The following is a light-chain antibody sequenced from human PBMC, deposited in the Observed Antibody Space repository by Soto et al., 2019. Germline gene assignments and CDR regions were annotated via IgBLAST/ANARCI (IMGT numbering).Light chain of an antibody. J-gene: IGKJ4*02. V-gene: IGKV1-39*01. CDR1: RAITDH. CDR2: AAS. Sequence: DFQLTQSPSPLSASVGDRVSISCRPSRAITDHLNWYKKKPGKAPILLVYAASTLETGVPSRCSGSGSETHFTLTIDNLQPEDVSTYYCQQNYSIHLRFGGTTKVEI. CDR3: QQNYSIHLR.